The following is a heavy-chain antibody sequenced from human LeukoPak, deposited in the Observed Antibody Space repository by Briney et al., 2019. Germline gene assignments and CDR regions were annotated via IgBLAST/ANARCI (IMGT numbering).Heavy chain of an antibody. J-gene: IGHJ4*02. CDR1: GFTFSSYS. V-gene: IGHV3-48*04. CDR2: ISSSSSTI. CDR3: ARAPSVDGDFSFDY. D-gene: IGHD4-17*01. Sequence: GGSLRLSCAASGFTFSSYSMNWVRQAPGKGLEWVSYISSSSSTIYYADSVKGRFTISRDNAKNSLYLQMNSLRAEDTAVYYCARAPSVDGDFSFDYWGQGTLVTVSS.